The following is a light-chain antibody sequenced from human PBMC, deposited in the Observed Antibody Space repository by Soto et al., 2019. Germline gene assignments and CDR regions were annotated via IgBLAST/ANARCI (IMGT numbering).Light chain of an antibody. V-gene: IGKV1-5*01. J-gene: IGKJ3*01. CDR3: QHYNSYSDGT. CDR1: QSITTW. CDR2: DVS. Sequence: DIQMTQSPSTVSAYVGDSVTITCRASQSITTWLAWYQQRPGKAPKLLIYDVSSLQSGVPSRFSGSGSGTEFTLTISSLQPDDFATYYCQHYNSYSDGTFGPGTKVDIK.